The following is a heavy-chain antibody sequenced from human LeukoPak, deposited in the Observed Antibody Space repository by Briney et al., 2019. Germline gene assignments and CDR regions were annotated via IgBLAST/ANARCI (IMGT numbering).Heavy chain of an antibody. CDR1: GFTFSSYA. J-gene: IGHJ4*02. V-gene: IGHV3-23*01. Sequence: GGSLRLSCAASGFTFSSYAMSWVRQAPGKGLEWVSAIDTSGGHTYYADSVKGRFTISRDNSENTLNLQMNSLRAEDTAVYYCAKESCSSRCNFDYWGQGTLVTVSS. CDR2: IDTSGGHT. CDR3: AKESCSSRCNFDY. D-gene: IGHD2-2*01.